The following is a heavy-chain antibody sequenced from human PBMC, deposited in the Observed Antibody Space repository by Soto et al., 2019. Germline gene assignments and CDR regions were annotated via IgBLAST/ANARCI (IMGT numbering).Heavy chain of an antibody. D-gene: IGHD3-22*01. CDR3: AKDPGPDMIVVVGNYFDY. CDR1: GFTFGDYT. J-gene: IGHJ4*02. Sequence: PGGSLRLSCVASGFTFGDYTMSWFRQAPGGGLEWVSFIRSKAYGGTTEYAASVKGRFTISRDDSKSIAYLQMNSLRAEDTAVYYCAKDPGPDMIVVVGNYFDYWGQGTLVTVSS. CDR2: IRSKAYGGTT. V-gene: IGHV3-49*03.